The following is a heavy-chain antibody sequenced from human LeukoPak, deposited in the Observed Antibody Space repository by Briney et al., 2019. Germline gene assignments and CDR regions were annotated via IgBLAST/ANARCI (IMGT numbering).Heavy chain of an antibody. J-gene: IGHJ5*02. CDR2: IYNSVTT. V-gene: IGHV4-59*08. CDR3: ARQWYSSGLHRSDP. CDR1: GGSISSDY. D-gene: IGHD6-19*01. Sequence: SQTLSLTCTVAGGSISSDYCSSSRQPPRKGRESGGYIYNSVTTNYTPSLKSPVTISVDTSKNQFSLKLSSVPAADTAVYYSARQWYSSGLHRSDPWGQGTLVTVSS.